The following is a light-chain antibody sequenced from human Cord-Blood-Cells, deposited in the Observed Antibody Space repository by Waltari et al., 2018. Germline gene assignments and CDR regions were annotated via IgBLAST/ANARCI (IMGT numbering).Light chain of an antibody. CDR2: DVS. Sequence: QSALTQPASVSASPGQSITISCNGTRSYVGGYNYVSWYQQNPGKAPKLMIYDVSNRPSGVSNRVSGSKSGNTASLTISGLQAEDEADYYCSSYTSSSTVVFGGGTKLTVL. CDR1: RSYVGGYNY. V-gene: IGLV2-14*01. CDR3: SSYTSSSTVV. J-gene: IGLJ2*01.